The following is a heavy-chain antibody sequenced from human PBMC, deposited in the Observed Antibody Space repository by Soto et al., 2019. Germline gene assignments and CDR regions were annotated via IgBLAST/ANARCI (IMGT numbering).Heavy chain of an antibody. D-gene: IGHD4-17*01. CDR2: ISYDGNNK. J-gene: IGHJ4*02. Sequence: QVQLVESGGGVVQPGRSLRLSCAASGFTFSSYGMHWVRQAPGKGLEWVAVISYDGNNKYYADSVKGRFTISRDNSKNTRYLQMNSLRPEDTAVYYCAKGEGIGYGDYFLFGGGGHRGQGTLVTVSS. CDR3: AKGEGIGYGDYFLFGGGGH. V-gene: IGHV3-30*18. CDR1: GFTFSSYG.